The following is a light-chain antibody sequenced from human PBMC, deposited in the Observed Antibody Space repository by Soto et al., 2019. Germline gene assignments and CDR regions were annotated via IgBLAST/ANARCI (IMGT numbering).Light chain of an antibody. CDR1: SSNIGSNT. V-gene: IGLV1-44*01. CDR2: SNN. Sequence: QSVLTQPPPASGTPGQRITISCSGSSSNIGSNTVNWYRQLPGTAPKLLIYSNNQRPSGVPDRFSGSKSGTSASLAISGLQSEDEADYYCAAWDDSLNGQVFGTGTKSPS. J-gene: IGLJ1*01. CDR3: AAWDDSLNGQV.